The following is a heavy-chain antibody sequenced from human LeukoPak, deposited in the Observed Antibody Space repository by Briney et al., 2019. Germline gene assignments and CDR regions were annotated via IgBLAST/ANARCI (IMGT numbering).Heavy chain of an antibody. D-gene: IGHD1-1*01. Sequence: KPSETLSLTCTVSGGSISSGGYFWSWVRQHPGKGLEWIGYISNSGSTSYNPSLKSRVTLSVDTSKNQFSLKLSAVTAAGSAVYYCARPDNCNAFEYWGQGTLVPVSS. CDR2: ISNSGST. CDR1: GGSISSGGYF. J-gene: IGHJ4*02. V-gene: IGHV4-31*03. CDR3: ARPDNCNAFEY.